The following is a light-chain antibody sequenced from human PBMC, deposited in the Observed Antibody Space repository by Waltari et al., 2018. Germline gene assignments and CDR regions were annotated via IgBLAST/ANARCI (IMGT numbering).Light chain of an antibody. CDR3: ASRGASKV. CDR2: EVS. CDR1: SSYVGSYKY. Sequence: SALTQPPSASGSPGQSVTISCTGTSSYVGSYKYVPSYQQHPGKAPQHLIYEVSKRASGVPDRFSGSKSGNTASLTVSALQAEDEADYYCASRGASKVFGGGTKLTVL. J-gene: IGLJ2*01. V-gene: IGLV2-8*01.